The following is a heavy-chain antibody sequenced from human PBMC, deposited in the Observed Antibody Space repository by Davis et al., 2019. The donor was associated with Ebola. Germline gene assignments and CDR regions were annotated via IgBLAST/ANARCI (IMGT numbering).Heavy chain of an antibody. CDR1: GGSFSGYY. V-gene: IGHV4-30-4*01. D-gene: IGHD3-22*01. CDR2: IYYSGST. J-gene: IGHJ4*02. CDR3: ARLYYYDSSGYVDY. Sequence: SETLSLTCAVYGGSFSGYYWSWIRQPPGKGLEWIEYIYYSGSTYYNPSLKSRVTISVDTSKNQFSLKLSSVTAADTAVYYCARLYYYDSSGYVDYWGQGTLVTVSS.